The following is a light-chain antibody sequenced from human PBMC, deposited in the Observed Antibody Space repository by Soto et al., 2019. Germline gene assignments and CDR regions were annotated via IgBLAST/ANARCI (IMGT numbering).Light chain of an antibody. CDR1: SSNIGSNY. CDR3: AAWDDSLSVVV. CDR2: RNN. J-gene: IGLJ2*01. V-gene: IGLV1-47*01. Sequence: QPVLTQPPSASGTPGQRVTISCSGSSSNIGSNYVYWYQQLPGTAPKLLIYRNNQRPSGVPDRFSGSKSGTSASLAISGLRSEDEADYYCAAWDDSLSVVVFGGGTKL.